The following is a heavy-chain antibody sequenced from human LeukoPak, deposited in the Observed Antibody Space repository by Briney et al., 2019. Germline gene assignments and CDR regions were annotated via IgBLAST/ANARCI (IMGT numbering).Heavy chain of an antibody. D-gene: IGHD2-15*01. CDR1: GGSISSYY. CDR3: AGVSPVVAAVDY. CDR2: IYYSGST. Sequence: SETLSLTCTVSGGSISSYYWSWIRQPPGKGLEWIGYIYYSGSTNYNPSLKSRVTISVDTSKNQFSLKLSSVTAADTAVYYCAGVSPVVAAVDYWGQGTLVTVSS. J-gene: IGHJ4*02. V-gene: IGHV4-59*01.